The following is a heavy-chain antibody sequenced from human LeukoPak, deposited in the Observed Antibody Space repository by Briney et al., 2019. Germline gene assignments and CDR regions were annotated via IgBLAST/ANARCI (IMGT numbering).Heavy chain of an antibody. CDR1: GFTFSSYA. Sequence: PGRSLRLSCAASGFTFSSYAMHWVRQAPGKGLEWVAVISYDGSNKCYADSVKGRFTISRDNSKNTLYLQMNSLRAEDTAVYYCARAGIQLWLLPYYFDYWGQGTLVTVSS. CDR2: ISYDGSNK. J-gene: IGHJ4*02. D-gene: IGHD5-18*01. CDR3: ARAGIQLWLLPYYFDY. V-gene: IGHV3-30-3*01.